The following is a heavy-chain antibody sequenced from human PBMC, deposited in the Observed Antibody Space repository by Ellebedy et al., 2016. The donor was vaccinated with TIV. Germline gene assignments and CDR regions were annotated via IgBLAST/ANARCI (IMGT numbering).Heavy chain of an antibody. D-gene: IGHD4-17*01. CDR2: IRYDGSNK. CDR1: GFTFSSYG. Sequence: PGGSLRLSCAASGFTFSSYGMHWVRQAPGKGLAWVAFIRYDGSNKYYADSVKGRFTISRDNSKNTLYLQMNSLRAEDTAVYYCARDYASVEDYYYYGMDVWGQGTTVTVSS. CDR3: ARDYASVEDYYYYGMDV. V-gene: IGHV3-30*02. J-gene: IGHJ6*02.